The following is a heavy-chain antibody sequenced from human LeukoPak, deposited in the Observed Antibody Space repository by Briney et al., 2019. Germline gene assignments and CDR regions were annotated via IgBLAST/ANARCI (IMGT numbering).Heavy chain of an antibody. Sequence: GGSLRLSCAASGYTFSTHGMHWVRQAPGKGLEWVAGIWYDGSKSSYADSVKGRFTISRDDSKNTLYLQMNSLRAEDTAVYYCASPLPYYYDSSGYDYWGQGTLVTVSS. CDR2: IWYDGSKS. V-gene: IGHV3-33*01. J-gene: IGHJ4*02. CDR1: GYTFSTHG. D-gene: IGHD3-22*01. CDR3: ASPLPYYYDSSGYDY.